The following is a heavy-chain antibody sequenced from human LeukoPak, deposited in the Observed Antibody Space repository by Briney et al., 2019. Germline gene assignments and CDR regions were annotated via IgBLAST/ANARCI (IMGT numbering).Heavy chain of an antibody. Sequence: GASVKVSCKASGGTFSRYAISWVRQAPGQGLEWMGGIIPIFGTANYAQKFQGRVTITADESTSTAYMELSSLRSEDTAVYYCARLWGVAGPLTHWGQGTRVTVSS. CDR1: GGTFSRYA. CDR2: IIPIFGTA. J-gene: IGHJ4*02. V-gene: IGHV1-69*13. CDR3: ARLWGVAGPLTH. D-gene: IGHD6-19*01.